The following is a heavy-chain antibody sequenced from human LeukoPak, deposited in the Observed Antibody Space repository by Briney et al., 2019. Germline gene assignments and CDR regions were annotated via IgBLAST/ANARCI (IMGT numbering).Heavy chain of an antibody. J-gene: IGHJ4*02. CDR1: GFTVSSNY. CDR2: IYSGGST. V-gene: IGHV3-53*01. D-gene: IGHD3-16*01. CDR3: ARALTFRGPFDY. Sequence: GGSLRLSCAASGFTVSSNYMSWVRQAPGKGLEWVSVIYSGGSTYYADSVKGRFTIFRDNSKNTLYLQMNSLRAEDTAVYYCARALTFRGPFDYWGQGTLVTVSS.